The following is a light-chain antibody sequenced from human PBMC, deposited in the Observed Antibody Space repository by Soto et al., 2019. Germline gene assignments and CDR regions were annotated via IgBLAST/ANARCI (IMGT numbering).Light chain of an antibody. Sequence: QSAVTQPASVSGSPGQSITISCTGTSSDVGTYNLVSWHQHHPGKAPKLIIYEGSKRPSGVSNRFSGSKSGNTASLTISGLQAEDEADYYCCSFAVGSTLVFGGGTKLTVL. CDR3: CSFAVGSTLV. J-gene: IGLJ2*01. CDR1: SSDVGTYNL. V-gene: IGLV2-23*01. CDR2: EGS.